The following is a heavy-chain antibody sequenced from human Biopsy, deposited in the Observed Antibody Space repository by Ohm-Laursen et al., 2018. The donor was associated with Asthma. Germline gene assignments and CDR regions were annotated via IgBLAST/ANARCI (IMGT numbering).Heavy chain of an antibody. CDR1: GDSFSNYA. D-gene: IGHD5-12*01. J-gene: IGHJ6*02. V-gene: IGHV1-69*13. CDR2: LIPVLGTA. CDR3: ATGHSGSDRIVYYYSGMEV. Sequence: SVKVSCKASGDSFSNYAISWVRQAPRQGLEWMGGLIPVLGTADYAQMFEGRVTITADESTSTAYMELSSLRSEDTAVYYCATGHSGSDRIVYYYSGMEVWGQGTTVTVSS.